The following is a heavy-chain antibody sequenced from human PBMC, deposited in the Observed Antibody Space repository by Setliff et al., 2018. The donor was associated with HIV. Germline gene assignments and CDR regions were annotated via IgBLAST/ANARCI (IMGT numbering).Heavy chain of an antibody. CDR1: GDSIISGDYY. V-gene: IGHV4-30-4*08. D-gene: IGHD4-4*01. CDR3: ARVRRDGNSFDD. J-gene: IGHJ4*02. CDR2: IHYKGNI. Sequence: ASETLSLTCTVSGDSIISGDYYWSWIRQSPGKGLEWIGHIHYKGNIDYNASLRSRVTISLDTSKNQFSLKLSSVTAADTAVYFCARVRRDGNSFDDWGQGTLVTVSS.